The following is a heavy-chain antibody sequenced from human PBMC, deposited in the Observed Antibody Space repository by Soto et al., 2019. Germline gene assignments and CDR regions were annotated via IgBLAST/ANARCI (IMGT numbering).Heavy chain of an antibody. Sequence: EVQLLESGGGLVQPGGSLRLSCAASGFTFSSYAMSWVRQAPGKGLAWVSAISGSGGSTYYADSVKGRFTISRDNSKNTLYLQMNSLRAEDTAVYYCAKRPAVPAAMLYYYYYMDVWGKGTTVTVSS. D-gene: IGHD2-2*01. CDR2: ISGSGGST. CDR1: GFTFSSYA. J-gene: IGHJ6*03. CDR3: AKRPAVPAAMLYYYYYMDV. V-gene: IGHV3-23*01.